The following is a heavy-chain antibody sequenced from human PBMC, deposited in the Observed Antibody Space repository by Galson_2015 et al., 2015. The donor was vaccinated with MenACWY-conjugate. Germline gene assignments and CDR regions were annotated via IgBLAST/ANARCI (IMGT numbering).Heavy chain of an antibody. CDR2: IDPVNSNI. V-gene: IGHV5-51*01. Sequence: QSGAEVKKPGESLKISCKGSGYSFTNYWIAWVRQMPGKGLQWMGLIDPVNSNIRYSPSFQGLVTISADESISTAYLQWSSLKASDTAMYYCARHPPGGRGMDVWGRGTTVTVSS. J-gene: IGHJ6*02. CDR3: ARHPPGGRGMDV. D-gene: IGHD1-26*01. CDR1: GYSFTNYW.